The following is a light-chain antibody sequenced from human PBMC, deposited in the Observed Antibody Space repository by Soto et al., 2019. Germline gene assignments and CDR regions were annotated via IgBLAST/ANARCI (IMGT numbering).Light chain of an antibody. CDR2: RDY. Sequence: QSVLTQPPSASGTPGQRVTISCSGSTSNIGSKFVYWYQQLPGTAPKLLIYRDYQRPSGVPDRFSGSKSGTSASLAISGLRSEDEADYYCAAWDVNRSAVFGGGTKLTVL. CDR1: TSNIGSKF. V-gene: IGLV1-47*01. J-gene: IGLJ3*02. CDR3: AAWDVNRSAV.